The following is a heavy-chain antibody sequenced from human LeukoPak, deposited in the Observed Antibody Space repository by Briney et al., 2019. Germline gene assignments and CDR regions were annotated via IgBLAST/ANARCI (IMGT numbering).Heavy chain of an antibody. D-gene: IGHD1-26*01. CDR3: ARVGGSYPWYDY. CDR2: ISSNGGST. CDR1: GFTFSSYA. V-gene: IGHV3-64*01. Sequence: PGGSLRLSCAASGFTFSSYAMHWVRQAPGKGLEYVSAISSNGGSTYYANSVKGRFTISRDNSKNTLYLQMGSLRAEDMAVYYCARVGGSYPWYDYWGQGTLVTVSS. J-gene: IGHJ4*02.